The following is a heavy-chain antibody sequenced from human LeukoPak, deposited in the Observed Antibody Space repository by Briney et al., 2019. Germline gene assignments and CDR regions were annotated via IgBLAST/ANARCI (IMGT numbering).Heavy chain of an antibody. CDR3: ARALGVMALDY. D-gene: IGHD2-8*01. J-gene: IGHJ4*02. CDR2: ISGSTGNT. V-gene: IGHV3-23*01. Sequence: AGSLSLSCVASGFTFSSSAMSWVRQAPGKGLEWVSVISGSTGNTYYTDSVKGRFTISRDNSKNTLYLQLNSLRAEDTAVYYCARALGVMALDYWGQGTLVSVSA. CDR1: GFTFSSSA.